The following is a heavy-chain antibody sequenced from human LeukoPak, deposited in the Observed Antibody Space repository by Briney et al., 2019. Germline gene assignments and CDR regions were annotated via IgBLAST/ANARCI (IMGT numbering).Heavy chain of an antibody. J-gene: IGHJ4*02. Sequence: SETLSLTCTVSGGSISSSSYYWGWIRQPPGKGLEWIGSIYYSGSTYYNPSLKSRVTISVDTSKSQFSLKLSSVTAADTAVYYCARQGLPTGEGDFDYWGQGTLVTVSS. CDR1: GGSISSSSYY. CDR3: ARQGLPTGEGDFDY. CDR2: IYYSGST. D-gene: IGHD7-27*01. V-gene: IGHV4-39*01.